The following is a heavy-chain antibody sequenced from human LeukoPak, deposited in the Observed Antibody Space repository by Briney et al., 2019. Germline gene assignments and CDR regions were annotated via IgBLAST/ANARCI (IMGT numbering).Heavy chain of an antibody. D-gene: IGHD1-26*01. CDR3: VTTLYSGIYGDAFDI. CDR1: GYRFTTYW. J-gene: IGHJ3*02. CDR2: FYPGDSET. V-gene: IGHV5-51*01. Sequence: GESLKISCQGSGYRFTTYWIGWVRQMPGKGLEWMGIFYPGDSETRYSPSFQSHVTTSADKSISTAYLQWSSLKASDTAMYYCVTTLYSGIYGDAFDIWGQGTMVTVSS.